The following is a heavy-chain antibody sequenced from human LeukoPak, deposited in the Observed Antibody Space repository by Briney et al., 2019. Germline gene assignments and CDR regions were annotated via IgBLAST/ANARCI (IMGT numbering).Heavy chain of an antibody. CDR3: ARGNYYDSSGYLEDY. J-gene: IGHJ4*02. CDR2: ISGSGGST. V-gene: IGHV3-23*01. Sequence: GGSLRLSCAASGFTFSSYAMSWVRQAPGKGLEWVSAISGSGGSTYYADSVKGRFTISRDNSKNTLYLQMNSLRAEDTAVYYCARGNYYDSSGYLEDYWGQGTLVTVSS. D-gene: IGHD3-22*01. CDR1: GFTFSSYA.